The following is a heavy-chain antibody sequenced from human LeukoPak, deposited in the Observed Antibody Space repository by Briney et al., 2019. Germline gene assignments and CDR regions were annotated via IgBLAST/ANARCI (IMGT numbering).Heavy chain of an antibody. CDR3: ARAGSGSSSYGMDV. Sequence: GESLKISCQASGYTFSSYWTAWVRQMSGKDLEWLGIIYPGASDVKYNPSFQGLVTISADKSINTAYLLWSGLRASDTAKYYCARAGSGSSSYGMDVWGKGTTVTVSS. D-gene: IGHD3-10*01. J-gene: IGHJ6*04. CDR2: IYPGASDV. CDR1: GYTFSSYW. V-gene: IGHV5-51*01.